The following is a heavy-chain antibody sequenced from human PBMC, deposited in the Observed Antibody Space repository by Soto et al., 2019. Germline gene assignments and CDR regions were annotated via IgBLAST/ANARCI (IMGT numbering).Heavy chain of an antibody. D-gene: IGHD5-18*01. V-gene: IGHV1-18*01. Sequence: ASVKVSCKASGYTFTSYGISWVRQAPGQGLEWMGWISAYNGNTNYAQKLQGRVTMTTDTSTSTAYMELRSLRSDDTAVYYCASVDAAMVRSYGMDVWDQGTTVTVSS. J-gene: IGHJ6*02. CDR2: ISAYNGNT. CDR3: ASVDAAMVRSYGMDV. CDR1: GYTFTSYG.